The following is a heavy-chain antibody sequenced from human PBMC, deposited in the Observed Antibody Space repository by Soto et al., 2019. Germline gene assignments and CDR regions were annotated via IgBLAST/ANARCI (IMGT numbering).Heavy chain of an antibody. CDR3: ARSVAGKSYYYYGMDV. CDR1: GFTFSSYA. Sequence: QVQLVESGGGVVQPGRSLRLSCAASGFTFSSYAMHWVRQAPGKGLEWVAVISYDGSNKYYADSVKGRFTISRDNSKNPLYLQMNSLRAEDTAVYYCARSVAGKSYYYYGMDVWGQGTTVTVSS. J-gene: IGHJ6*02. D-gene: IGHD6-19*01. CDR2: ISYDGSNK. V-gene: IGHV3-30-3*01.